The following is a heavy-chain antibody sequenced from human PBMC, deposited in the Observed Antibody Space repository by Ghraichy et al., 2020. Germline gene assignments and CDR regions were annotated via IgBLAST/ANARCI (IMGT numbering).Heavy chain of an antibody. CDR2: ISSSSSYI. V-gene: IGHV3-21*01. CDR1: GFTFSSYS. J-gene: IGHJ6*02. D-gene: IGHD3-16*01. CDR3: ARAFGYSYYYGMDV. Sequence: CAASGFTFSSYSMNWVRQAPGKGLEWVSSISSSSSYIYYADSVKGRFTISRDNAKNSLYLQMNSLRAEDTAVYYCARAFGYSYYYGMDVWGQGTTVTVSS.